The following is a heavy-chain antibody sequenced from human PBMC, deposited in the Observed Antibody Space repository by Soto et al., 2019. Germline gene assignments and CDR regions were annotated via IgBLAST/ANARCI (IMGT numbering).Heavy chain of an antibody. CDR2: IKSKTYGETA. CDR1: GFSLSNVW. CDR3: TTDLRWEFPPTDY. J-gene: IGHJ4*02. D-gene: IGHD4-17*01. V-gene: IGHV3-15*01. Sequence: EVQLVESGGGLVKPGASLRLSCAASGFSLSNVWISWVRQAPGKGLEWVGRIKSKTYGETADYAAPVKGRFTISRDDSKNMVYLQMNSLNTEDTAQYYCTTDLRWEFPPTDYWGQGTLVTVSS.